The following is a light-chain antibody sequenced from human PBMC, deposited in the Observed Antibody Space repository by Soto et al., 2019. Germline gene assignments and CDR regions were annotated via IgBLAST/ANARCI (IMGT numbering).Light chain of an antibody. J-gene: IGKJ2*01. CDR1: QTITTY. CDR3: QQRDSPPYT. CDR2: VAS. V-gene: IGKV1-39*01. Sequence: DIQMTQSPSSLSASVGDRVTITCRASQTITTYLNWYQQKPGKAPKLLISVASSLQSGVPSRFSGSGSGTDFTLTIYNLQPEDFATYFCQQRDSPPYTFGQGTKLEIK.